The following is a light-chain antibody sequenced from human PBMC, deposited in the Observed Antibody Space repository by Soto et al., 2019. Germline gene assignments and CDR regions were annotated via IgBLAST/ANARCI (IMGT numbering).Light chain of an antibody. V-gene: IGLV1-44*01. CDR3: AAWDDSLNAYVV. J-gene: IGLJ2*01. Sequence: QSVLTQPPSASGTPGQRGTISCSGSSSNIGSNTVNWYQQLPGTAPKLLIYSNNQRPSGVPDRFSGSKSGTSASLAISGLQSEDEADYYCAAWDDSLNAYVVFGGGNKVTVL. CDR2: SNN. CDR1: SSNIGSNT.